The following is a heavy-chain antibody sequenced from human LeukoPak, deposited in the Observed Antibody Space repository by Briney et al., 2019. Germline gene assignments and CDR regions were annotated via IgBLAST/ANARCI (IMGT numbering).Heavy chain of an antibody. D-gene: IGHD5-24*01. Sequence: ASVKVSCKASGYIFTSYFMHWVRQAPGQGLEWMGLINPSGGSTRYAQKFQGRVTMTRDMSTSTVYMELSSLRSEDTAVYYCARGRRDGYNFVYWGQGTLVTVSS. V-gene: IGHV1-46*01. CDR2: INPSGGST. CDR3: ARGRRDGYNFVY. J-gene: IGHJ4*02. CDR1: GYIFTSYF.